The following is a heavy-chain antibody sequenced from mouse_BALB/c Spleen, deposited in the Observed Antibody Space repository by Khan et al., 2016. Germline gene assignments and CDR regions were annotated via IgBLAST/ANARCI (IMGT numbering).Heavy chain of an antibody. J-gene: IGHJ2*01. CDR2: INPTTGYT. Sequence: QVQLQQSGAELAKPGASVKMSCKAPGYTFTSCWIHWVKQRPGQGLEWIGYINPTTGYTDYNQKFKDKATLTADKSSSTAYMQLSSLTSEDSAVYYCARRDYYPPFDYWGQGTTLTVSS. CDR1: GYTFTSCW. D-gene: IGHD1-1*01. CDR3: ARRDYYPPFDY. V-gene: IGHV1-7*01.